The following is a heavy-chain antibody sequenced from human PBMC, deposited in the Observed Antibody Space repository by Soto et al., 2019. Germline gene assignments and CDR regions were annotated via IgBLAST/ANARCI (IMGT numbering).Heavy chain of an antibody. CDR3: AREGIYYDSGVYYGGGYFAY. J-gene: IGHJ4*02. D-gene: IGHD3-22*01. V-gene: IGHV1-46*03. CDR2: INPSGGST. Sequence: AASVKVSCKASGYTFTSYYMHWVRQAPGQGLEWMGIINPSGGSTSYAQKFQGRVTMTRGTSTSTVYMELSSLRSEDTAVYYCAREGIYYDSGVYYGGGYFAYGGQGTLVPVSS. CDR1: GYTFTSYY.